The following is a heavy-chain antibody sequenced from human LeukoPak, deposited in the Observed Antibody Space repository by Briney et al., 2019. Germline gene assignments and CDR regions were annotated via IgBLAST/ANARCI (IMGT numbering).Heavy chain of an antibody. D-gene: IGHD3-3*01. J-gene: IGHJ4*02. V-gene: IGHV4-34*01. Sequence: SETLSLTCAVYGGSFSGYYWSWIRQPPGKGLEWIGEINHSGSTNYNPSLKSRVTISVDTSKNQFSLKLSSVTAADTAVYYCARIVQGNYDFWSGYYARYYFDYWGQGTLVTVSS. CDR2: INHSGST. CDR3: ARIVQGNYDFWSGYYARYYFDY. CDR1: GGSFSGYY.